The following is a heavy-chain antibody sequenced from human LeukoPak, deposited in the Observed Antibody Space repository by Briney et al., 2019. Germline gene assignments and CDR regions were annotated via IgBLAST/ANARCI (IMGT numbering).Heavy chain of an antibody. CDR2: INSDGSST. V-gene: IGHV3-74*01. D-gene: IGHD2-2*01. CDR3: ARVVVPAAIDWFDP. J-gene: IGHJ5*02. CDR1: GFIFSSYW. Sequence: PGGSLRLSCAAPGFIFSSYWMHWVRQAPGKGLVWVSRINSDGSSTSYADSVKGRFTISRDNAKNTLYLQMNSLRAEDTAVYYCARVVVPAAIDWFDPWGQGTLVTVSS.